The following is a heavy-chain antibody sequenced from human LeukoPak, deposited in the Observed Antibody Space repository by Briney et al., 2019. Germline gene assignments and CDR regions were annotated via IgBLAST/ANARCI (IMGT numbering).Heavy chain of an antibody. CDR1: GGSISTDY. J-gene: IGHJ4*02. Sequence: SETLSLTCTVSGGSISTDYWSWIRQPPGKGLEWIGYIYYSGSTKYNPSLKSRVTISVDTSKNQFSLKLSSVTAADTAVYYCARGYDSGAYWFDYWGQGTLVTVSS. CDR3: ARGYDSGAYWFDY. CDR2: IYYSGST. D-gene: IGHD3-22*01. V-gene: IGHV4-59*01.